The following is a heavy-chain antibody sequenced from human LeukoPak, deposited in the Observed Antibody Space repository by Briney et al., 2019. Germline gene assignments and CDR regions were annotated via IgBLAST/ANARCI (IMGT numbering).Heavy chain of an antibody. CDR3: AREGVGVLRYYFDY. CDR1: GFTFSSYA. J-gene: IGHJ4*02. V-gene: IGHV3-30-3*01. D-gene: IGHD3-3*01. CDR2: ISYDGSNK. Sequence: PGRSLRLSCAASGFTFSSYAMHWVRQAPGKGLEWVAVISYDGSNKYYADSVKGRFTISRDNSKNTLYLQMNSLRAEDTAVYYCAREGVGVLRYYFDYWGQGSLVTVSS.